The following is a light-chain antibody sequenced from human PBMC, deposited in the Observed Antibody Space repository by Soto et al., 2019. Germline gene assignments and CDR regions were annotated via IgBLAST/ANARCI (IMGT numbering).Light chain of an antibody. J-gene: IGKJ2*01. Sequence: EIVLTQSPGTLSLSPGERATLSCRASQSVSSSYLAWYQQKPGQAPRLLIYGAFSRATGIPDRFSGSGSGTYFTLSISRLEPYDFAVYYCQQYGRLPPRYSFGQGTKLEIK. V-gene: IGKV3-20*01. CDR2: GAF. CDR3: QQYGRLPPRYS. CDR1: QSVSSSY.